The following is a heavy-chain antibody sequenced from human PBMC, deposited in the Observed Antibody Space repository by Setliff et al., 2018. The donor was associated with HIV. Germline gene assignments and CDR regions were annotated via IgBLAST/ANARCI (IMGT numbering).Heavy chain of an antibody. D-gene: IGHD3-10*01. Sequence: SETLSLTCTVSGGSITGYYWSWIRQPPGKGLEWIGEINHSGSTNYNPSLESRVTISVDTSKNQFSLKVRSVTAADTALYYCARGDDFGELLYDYWGQGTLVTVSS. CDR1: GGSITGYY. CDR3: ARGDDFGELLYDY. V-gene: IGHV4-34*01. J-gene: IGHJ4*02. CDR2: INHSGST.